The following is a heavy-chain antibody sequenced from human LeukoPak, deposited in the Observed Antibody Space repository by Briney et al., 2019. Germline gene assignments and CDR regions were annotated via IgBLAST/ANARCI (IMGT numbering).Heavy chain of an antibody. CDR2: FNPENGNT. CDR1: GYSFVDYG. Sequence: ASVKVSCKASGYSFVDYGITWVRQAPGQGLEWMGWFNPENGNTNYAQKVQGRVTMTADTSTSTSYMELRSLRSDDTAVYYCASSGGSLLPFDYWGQGTLVTVSS. D-gene: IGHD1-26*01. V-gene: IGHV1-18*01. CDR3: ASSGGSLLPFDY. J-gene: IGHJ4*02.